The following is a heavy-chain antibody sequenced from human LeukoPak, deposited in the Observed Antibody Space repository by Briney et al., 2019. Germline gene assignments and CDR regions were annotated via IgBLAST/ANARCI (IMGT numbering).Heavy chain of an antibody. V-gene: IGHV4-59*08. D-gene: IGHD4-17*01. Sequence: PSETLSLTCTVSGGSISISYWCWIRHPPGEGLGWIGHIYYSGSTNYNPSLKSRVTISVDTSKYQFSLKLSSVTAADTAVYYCARLQLIYGDYTRGWFDPWGQGTLVTVSS. CDR1: GGSISISY. CDR2: IYYSGST. J-gene: IGHJ5*02. CDR3: ARLQLIYGDYTRGWFDP.